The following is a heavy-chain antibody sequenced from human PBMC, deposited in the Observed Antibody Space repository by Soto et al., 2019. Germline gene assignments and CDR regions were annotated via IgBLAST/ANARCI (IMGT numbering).Heavy chain of an antibody. J-gene: IGHJ6*02. CDR3: AREITIFGVVTAGMDV. CDR2: MNPNSGNT. V-gene: IGHV1-8*01. CDR1: GYTFTRYD. Sequence: ASVKVSFKASGYTFTRYDINWLRQATGQGLEWMGWMNPNSGNTGYAQKFQGRVTMTRNTSISTAYMELSSLRSEDTAVYYCAREITIFGVVTAGMDVWGQGTTVTVSS. D-gene: IGHD3-3*01.